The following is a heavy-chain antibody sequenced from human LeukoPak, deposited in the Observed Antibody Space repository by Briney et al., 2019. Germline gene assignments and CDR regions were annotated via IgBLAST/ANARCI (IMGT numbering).Heavy chain of an antibody. Sequence: PGGSLRLSCAASGFTFSKYDMYWIRQAPGKGLECVSVISRDGTTYYADSVKGRFTISRDNSQNTLSLQMNSLKAGDTAVYYCSKKGQNDDYGKPDWGQGTLVTVSS. CDR3: SKKGQNDDYGKPD. J-gene: IGHJ4*02. V-gene: IGHV3-23*01. CDR1: GFTFSKYD. CDR2: ISRDGTT. D-gene: IGHD4-17*01.